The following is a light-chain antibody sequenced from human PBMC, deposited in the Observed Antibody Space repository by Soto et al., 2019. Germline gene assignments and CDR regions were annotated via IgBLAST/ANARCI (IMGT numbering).Light chain of an antibody. Sequence: EIVLTQSPGTLSLSPGERATLSCRASQSVSSNYLAWYQRKPGQAPRLLIYGASSMATDIPNRFSGSGSGTYFTLTITRLAPEDFAVYFCQQYGGSPPTFGQGTKVEIK. J-gene: IGKJ1*01. CDR2: GAS. CDR3: QQYGGSPPT. CDR1: QSVSSNY. V-gene: IGKV3-20*01.